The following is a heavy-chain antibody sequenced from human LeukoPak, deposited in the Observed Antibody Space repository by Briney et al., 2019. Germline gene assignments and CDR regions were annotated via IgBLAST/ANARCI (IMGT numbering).Heavy chain of an antibody. CDR1: GFTFSNYA. CDR2: ISDRGGTT. CDR3: ARVTSAGSCYQSDY. V-gene: IGHV3-23*01. D-gene: IGHD2-15*01. J-gene: IGHJ4*02. Sequence: PGGSLRLSCAASGFTFSNYAMNWVRQAPGKGLEWVSGISDRGGTTYYADSVEGRFTISRDNSKNTLYLQMNNLGAEDTAVYYCARVTSAGSCYQSDYWGQGTLVTVSS.